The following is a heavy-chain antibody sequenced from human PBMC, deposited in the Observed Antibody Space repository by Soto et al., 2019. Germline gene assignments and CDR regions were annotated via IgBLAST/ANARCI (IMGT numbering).Heavy chain of an antibody. J-gene: IGHJ6*02. V-gene: IGHV1-3*01. CDR2: INAGNGNT. CDR3: ARADIVATIGYSSGWNHYGMDV. D-gene: IGHD5-12*01. CDR1: GYTFTSYA. Sequence: ASVKVSCKASGYTFTSYAMHWVRQAPGQRLEWMGWINAGNGNTKYSQKIQGRVTITRDTSASTAYMELSSLRSEGTAVYYCARADIVATIGYSSGWNHYGMDVWGQGTTVTVSS.